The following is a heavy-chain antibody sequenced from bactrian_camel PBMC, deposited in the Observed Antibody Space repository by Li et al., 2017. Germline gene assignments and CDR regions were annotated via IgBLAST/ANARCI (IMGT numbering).Heavy chain of an antibody. V-gene: IGHV3S54*01. Sequence: HVQLVESGGESVQAGGSLRLSCAASGNTASTYCLGWFRQAPGEEREGVARIATGSGNTYYADSVKGRFTISRDNAKNTFYLEMNSLKSEDTALYYCAAASTGWFGFWDYWGEGTQVTVS. J-gene: IGHJ4*01. CDR1: GNTASTYC. D-gene: IGHD7*01. CDR2: IATGSGNT. CDR3: AAASTGWFGFWDY.